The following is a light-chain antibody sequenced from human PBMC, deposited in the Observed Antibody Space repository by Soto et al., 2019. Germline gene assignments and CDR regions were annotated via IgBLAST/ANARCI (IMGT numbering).Light chain of an antibody. CDR2: GAS. V-gene: IGKV3-15*01. CDR1: QSVSTN. J-gene: IGKJ1*01. CDR3: QQYNDWPQT. Sequence: EIVMNPSPGNPSLSPREKATNSCRASQSVSTNLAWYQQIPGQAPRLLIYGASTRATGIPARFSGSGSGTEFTLAISSLQSEDFAVYYCQQYNDWPQTFGLGTKVDIK.